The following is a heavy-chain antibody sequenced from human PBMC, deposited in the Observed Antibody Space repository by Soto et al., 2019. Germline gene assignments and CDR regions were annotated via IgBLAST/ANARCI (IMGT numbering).Heavy chain of an antibody. CDR3: ARPIEGGTSGYYH. CDR1: GGSISSSNYY. D-gene: IGHD3-22*01. J-gene: IGHJ5*02. V-gene: IGHV4-39*01. CDR2: FYYTGST. Sequence: SENLSLTCTVSGGSISSSNYYWAWIRQPPGKGLEWIGSFYYTGSTYYNPSLRSRVTISVDTSKNQFSLKLSSVTAADTAVYYCARPIEGGTSGYYHWGQGTLVTVSS.